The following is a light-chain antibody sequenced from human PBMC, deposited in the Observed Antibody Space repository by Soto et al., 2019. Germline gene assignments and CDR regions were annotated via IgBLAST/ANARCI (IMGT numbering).Light chain of an antibody. Sequence: QSALTQPASVSGSPGQSITISCTGTSSDVGGYNYVSWYQQHPGKAPKLMIYDVSNRPSGVSNRFSGSKSGNTASLTISGLQAEDEADYYCSSYTSSSTWVVGGGTKVTVL. CDR1: SSDVGGYNY. J-gene: IGLJ3*02. V-gene: IGLV2-14*01. CDR3: SSYTSSSTWV. CDR2: DVS.